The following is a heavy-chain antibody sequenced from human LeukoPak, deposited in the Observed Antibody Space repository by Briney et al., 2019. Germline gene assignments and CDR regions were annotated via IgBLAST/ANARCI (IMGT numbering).Heavy chain of an antibody. V-gene: IGHV4-34*01. CDR1: GGSFSGYY. D-gene: IGHD5-24*01. CDR2: INHSGST. J-gene: IGHJ4*02. Sequence: SETLSLTCAVYGGSFSGYYWSWIRQPPGKGLEWIGEINHSGSTNYNPSLKSRVTISVETSKNQFSLKLSSVTAADTAVYYCARGRGYNAFDYWGQGTLVTVSS. CDR3: ARGRGYNAFDY.